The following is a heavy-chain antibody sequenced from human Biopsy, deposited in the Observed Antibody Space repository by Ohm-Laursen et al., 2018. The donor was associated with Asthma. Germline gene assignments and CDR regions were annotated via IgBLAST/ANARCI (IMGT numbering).Heavy chain of an antibody. CDR1: GGSISNTNW. J-gene: IGHJ4*02. CDR3: ARAPIPAYSDSSGFDL. D-gene: IGHD3-22*01. CDR2: IFHRGST. V-gene: IGHV4-4*01. Sequence: PGTLSLTCAVSGGSISNTNWWSWVRQSPGEGLERLGEIFHRGSTHDNPSLKSRSTMAVEKSKNQFSLNMRPVTAADTAVYFCARAPIPAYSDSSGFDLWGQGTLVTVSS.